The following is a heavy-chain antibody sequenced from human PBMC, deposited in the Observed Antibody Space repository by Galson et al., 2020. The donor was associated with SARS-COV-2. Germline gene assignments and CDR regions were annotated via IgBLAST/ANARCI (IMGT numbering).Heavy chain of an antibody. CDR2: INHSGST. J-gene: IGHJ6*02. CDR3: ARGFSDIVVVPAATYYYYYGMDV. CDR1: GGSFSGYY. Sequence: PSETLSLTCAVYGGSFSGYYWSWIRQPPGKGLEWIGEINHSGSTNYNPSLKSRVTISVDTSKNQFSLKLSSVTAADTAVYYCARGFSDIVVVPAATYYYYYGMDVWGQGTTVTVSS. D-gene: IGHD2-2*01. V-gene: IGHV4-34*01.